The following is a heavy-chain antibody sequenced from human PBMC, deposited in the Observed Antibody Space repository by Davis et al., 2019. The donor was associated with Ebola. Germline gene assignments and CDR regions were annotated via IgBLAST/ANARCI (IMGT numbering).Heavy chain of an antibody. CDR2: IKFDGSDE. V-gene: IGHV3-7*01. J-gene: IGHJ3*02. CDR3: ARNRGHRHSSGWYDDFDI. D-gene: IGHD6-19*01. Sequence: GGSLRLSCAASGLTFSSYWMSWVRQAPGKGLEWVANIKFDGSDEKYVDSLKGRFTISRDNAKNSLYLQMNSLRAEDTAVYYCARNRGHRHSSGWYDDFDIWGQGTMVTVSS. CDR1: GLTFSSYW.